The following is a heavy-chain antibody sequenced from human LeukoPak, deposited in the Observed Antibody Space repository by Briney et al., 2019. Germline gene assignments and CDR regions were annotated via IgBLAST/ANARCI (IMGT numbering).Heavy chain of an antibody. D-gene: IGHD3-3*01. CDR2: IGTAGDT. V-gene: IGHV3-13*03. J-gene: IGHJ4*02. CDR1: GFTFSSYD. Sequence: GGSLRLSCAACGFTFSSYDMHWVRQATGKGLEWVSAIGTAGDTYYPGSVKGQFTISRENAKNSLYLQMNSLRAGDTAVYYCARVRSILRFLEWLFYHFDYWGQGTLVTVSS. CDR3: ARVRSILRFLEWLFYHFDY.